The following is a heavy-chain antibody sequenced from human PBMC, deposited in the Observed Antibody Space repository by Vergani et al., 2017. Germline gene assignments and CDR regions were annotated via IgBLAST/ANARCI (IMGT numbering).Heavy chain of an antibody. D-gene: IGHD6-19*01. CDR3: ARDLKSSGWYGYYYGMDV. CDR1: GFTFSSYA. V-gene: IGHV3-33*08. CDR2: IWYDGSNK. Sequence: VQLVESGGGLVQPGGSLRLSCAASGFTFSSYAMHWVRQAPGKGLEWVAVIWYDGSNKYYADSVKGRFTISRDNSKNTLYLQMNNMIAEETAVYYCARDLKSSGWYGYYYGMDVWGQGTTVTVSS. J-gene: IGHJ6*02.